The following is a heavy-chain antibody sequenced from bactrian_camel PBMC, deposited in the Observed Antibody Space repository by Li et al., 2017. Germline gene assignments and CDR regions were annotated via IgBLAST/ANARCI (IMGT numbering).Heavy chain of an antibody. V-gene: IGHV3S53*01. CDR3: AADLARYCGAFSGFFARAS. CDR1: EGADGRRC. Sequence: VQLVESGGGLVQTGGSLRLSCAASEGADGRRCMGWFRQAPGKRREVVAAIYGGRTFYADSVKGRLTLSKDNAKNTLYLQMNSLKPEDSAMYYCAADLARYCGAFSGFFARASWGQGTQVTVS. D-gene: IGHD2*01. J-gene: IGHJ4*01. CDR2: IYGGRT.